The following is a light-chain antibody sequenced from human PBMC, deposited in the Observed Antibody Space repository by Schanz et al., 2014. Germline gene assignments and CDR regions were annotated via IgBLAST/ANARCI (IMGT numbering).Light chain of an antibody. CDR1: QSISSY. Sequence: DIQMTQSPSSLSASVGDRVTITCRASQSISSYLNWYQQKPGKAPKVLIYGASSLQSGVPSRFSGSGSGTEFTLTITSLQPDDFATYYCQQYNSYSQTFGQGTRLQIK. J-gene: IGKJ2*01. CDR3: QQYNSYSQT. V-gene: IGKV1-39*01. CDR2: GAS.